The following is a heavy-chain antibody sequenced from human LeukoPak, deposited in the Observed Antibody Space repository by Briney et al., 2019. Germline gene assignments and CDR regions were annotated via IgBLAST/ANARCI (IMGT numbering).Heavy chain of an antibody. Sequence: SETLSLTCAVYAGSLSGYYWSWIRQPPGKGLEWTGEINHSGSTNYNPSLKSRVTISVDTSKNQFSLKLSSVTAADTAVYYCARGPRGTHYYYYGMDVWGHGTTVTVSS. V-gene: IGHV4-34*01. J-gene: IGHJ6*02. CDR3: ARGPRGTHYYYYGMDV. CDR2: INHSGST. CDR1: AGSLSGYY.